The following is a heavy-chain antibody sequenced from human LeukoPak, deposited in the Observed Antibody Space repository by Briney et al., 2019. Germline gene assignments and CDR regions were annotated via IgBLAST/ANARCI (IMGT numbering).Heavy chain of an antibody. CDR1: GFTFSSYA. V-gene: IGHV3-21*01. CDR2: ISSSSSYI. D-gene: IGHD6-19*01. Sequence: GGSLRLSCAASGFTFSSYAMSWVRQTPGKGLEWVSSISSSSSYIYYADSVKGRFTISRDNAKNSLYLQMNSLRAEDTAVYYCASQYSSGWVPDYWGQGTLVTVSS. CDR3: ASQYSSGWVPDY. J-gene: IGHJ4*02.